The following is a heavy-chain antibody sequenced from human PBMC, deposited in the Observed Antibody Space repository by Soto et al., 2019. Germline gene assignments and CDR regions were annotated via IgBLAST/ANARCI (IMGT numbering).Heavy chain of an antibody. CDR3: ARPHFYGDYVGGSGLDY. CDR2: IIPIFGTA. V-gene: IGHV1-69*13. CDR1: GGTFSSYA. J-gene: IGHJ4*02. D-gene: IGHD4-17*01. Sequence: SVKVSCKASGGTFSSYAISWVRQAPGQGLEWMGGIIPIFGTANYAQKFQGRVTITADESTSTAYMELSSLRSEDTAVYYCARPHFYGDYVGGSGLDYWGQGTLVTVSS.